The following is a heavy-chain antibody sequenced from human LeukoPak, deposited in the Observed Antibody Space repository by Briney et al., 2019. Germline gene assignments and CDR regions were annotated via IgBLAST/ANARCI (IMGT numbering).Heavy chain of an antibody. CDR1: GFTVSSNY. CDR3: AREAYSSGWPLHPGIDY. J-gene: IGHJ4*02. V-gene: IGHV3-7*01. CDR2: IKQDGSEK. D-gene: IGHD6-19*01. Sequence: GGSLRLSCAVSGFTVSSNYMSWVRQAPGKGLEWVANIKQDGSEKYYVDSVEGRFTISRGNAKNSLYLQMNSLRAEDTAVYYCAREAYSSGWPLHPGIDYWGQGTLVTVSS.